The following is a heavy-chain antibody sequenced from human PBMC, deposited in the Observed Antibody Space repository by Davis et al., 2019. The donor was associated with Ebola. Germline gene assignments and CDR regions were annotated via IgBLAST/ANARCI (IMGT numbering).Heavy chain of an antibody. J-gene: IGHJ6*02. CDR3: ARDSRWLVPGTYYYYGMDV. CDR1: GGSIRTNY. D-gene: IGHD6-19*01. V-gene: IGHV4-59*01. CDR2: VYYSGST. Sequence: MPSETLSLTCTVSGGSIRTNYWSWIRQPPGKGLEWIGHVYYSGSTHYNPSLRTPVTMSVDTSKNHFSLKLSSVTAADTAVYYCARDSRWLVPGTYYYYGMDVWGQGTTVTVSS.